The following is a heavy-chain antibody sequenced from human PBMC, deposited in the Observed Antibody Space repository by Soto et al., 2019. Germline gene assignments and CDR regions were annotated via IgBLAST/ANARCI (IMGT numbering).Heavy chain of an antibody. CDR3: AKSPTAVAGYLDY. D-gene: IGHD6-19*01. CDR2: ISYDGSNK. Sequence: GGSLRLSCAASGFTFSSYGMHWVRQAPGKGLEWVAVISYDGSNKYYADSVKGRFTISRDNSKNTLYLQMNSLRAEDTAVYYCAKSPTAVAGYLDYWGQGTLVTVSS. V-gene: IGHV3-30*18. CDR1: GFTFSSYG. J-gene: IGHJ4*02.